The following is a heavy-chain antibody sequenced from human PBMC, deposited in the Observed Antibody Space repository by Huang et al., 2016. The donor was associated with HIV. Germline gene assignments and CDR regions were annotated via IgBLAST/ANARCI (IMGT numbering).Heavy chain of an antibody. CDR2: MNPNSGNT. V-gene: IGHV1-8*01. D-gene: IGHD2-15*01. Sequence: QVQLVQSGAEVKKPGASVKVSCKASGYTFSNYDINWVRQAPGQGLEWMGWMNPNSGNTGYARKFQGRVTMTRSTSISTAYMELSRLRLEDTAVYYCATLPPVNYGRSGGRVRDYWGQGSLVTVSS. J-gene: IGHJ4*02. CDR3: ATLPPVNYGRSGGRVRDY. CDR1: GYTFSNYD.